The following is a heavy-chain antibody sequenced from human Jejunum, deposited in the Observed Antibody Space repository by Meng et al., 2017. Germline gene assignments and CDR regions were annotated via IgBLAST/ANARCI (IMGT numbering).Heavy chain of an antibody. J-gene: IGHJ5*02. D-gene: IGHD2-15*01. CDR1: GYTCSSHG. CDR2: MSAYHGNP. V-gene: IGHV1-18*01. Sequence: VKLLQLCAWVGGPGAPVKVSVQASGYTCSSHGISWLRQAPGHGLEWMGWMSAYHGNPNYAQRFQDRVIMTTDTTTTTVYMELRSLRSDDTAIYYCASLYCRGGSCFHNWFDPWGQGTLVTVSS. CDR3: ASLYCRGGSCFHNWFDP.